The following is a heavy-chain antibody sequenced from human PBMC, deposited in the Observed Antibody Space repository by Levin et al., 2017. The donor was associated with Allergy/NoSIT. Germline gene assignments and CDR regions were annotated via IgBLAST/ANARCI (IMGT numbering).Heavy chain of an antibody. CDR2: INPNSGGT. D-gene: IGHD6-19*01. J-gene: IGHJ6*03. CDR3: ARGCRAVDLYYYYYYMDV. Sequence: ASVKVSCKASGYTFTGYYMHWVRQAPGQGLEWMGWINPNSGGTNYAQKFQGRVTMTRDTSISTAYMELSRLRSDDTAVYYCARGCRAVDLYYYYYYMDVWGKGTTVTVSS. CDR1: GYTFTGYY. V-gene: IGHV1-2*02.